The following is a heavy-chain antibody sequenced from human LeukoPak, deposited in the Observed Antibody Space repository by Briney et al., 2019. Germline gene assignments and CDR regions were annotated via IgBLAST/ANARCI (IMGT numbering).Heavy chain of an antibody. V-gene: IGHV5-51*01. Sequence: GASLKISCKASGYSFTRYWIGWVRPKPGKGLEWVGIVYPGDSDTIYSPSFQGQATISADRSITTAYLELYRLKASDTATYFCARGLHYDSSGYFAAFWGRGTLVTVSS. D-gene: IGHD3-22*01. CDR1: GYSFTRYW. CDR2: VYPGDSDT. J-gene: IGHJ4*01. CDR3: ARGLHYDSSGYFAAF.